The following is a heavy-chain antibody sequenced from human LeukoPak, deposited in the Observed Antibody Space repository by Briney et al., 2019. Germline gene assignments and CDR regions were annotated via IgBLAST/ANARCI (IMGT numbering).Heavy chain of an antibody. J-gene: IGHJ4*02. Sequence: GGSLRLSCAASGFTFSSYAMSRVRQAPGKGVEWVSAISGSGGSTYYADSAKGRFTISRDNSKNTLYLQMNSLRAEDTAVYYCAKGRVPPFDYWGQGTLVTVSS. CDR3: AKGRVPPFDY. CDR1: GFTFSSYA. CDR2: ISGSGGST. D-gene: IGHD2-2*01. V-gene: IGHV3-23*01.